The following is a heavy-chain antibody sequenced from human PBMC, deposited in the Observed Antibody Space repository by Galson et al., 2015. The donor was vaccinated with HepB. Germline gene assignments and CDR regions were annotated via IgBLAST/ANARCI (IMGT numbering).Heavy chain of an antibody. V-gene: IGHV2-5*02. J-gene: IGHJ4*02. CDR1: GFSLSTSGVG. CDR2: IYWDDDK. Sequence: PALVKPTQTPTLTCTFSGFSLSTSGVGVGWIRQPPGKALEWLALIYWDDDKRYSPSLKSRLTITKDTSKNQVVLTMTNMDPVDTASYYCARQTVNYYDSSGYYHYFDYWGQGTLVTVSS. D-gene: IGHD3-22*01. CDR3: ARQTVNYYDSSGYYHYFDY.